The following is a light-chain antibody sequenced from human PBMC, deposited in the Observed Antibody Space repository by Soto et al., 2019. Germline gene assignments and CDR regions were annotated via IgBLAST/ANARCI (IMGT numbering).Light chain of an antibody. CDR3: AAWDDGLKAVM. V-gene: IGLV1-44*01. Sequence: QSVLTQPPSASGTPGQRGTISCSGSSSNIGANSVNWYHYFPGTAPKLLIYGSDYQPSGVPDRFSGSKSGTAVSRAISGLQAEDEADYYCAAWDDGLKAVMFGERTKLTAL. CDR2: GSD. CDR1: SSNIGANS. J-gene: IGLJ3*02.